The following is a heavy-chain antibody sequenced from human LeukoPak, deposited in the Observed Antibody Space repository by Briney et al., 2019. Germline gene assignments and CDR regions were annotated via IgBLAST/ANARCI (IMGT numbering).Heavy chain of an antibody. CDR1: GGSFSGYY. Sequence: PSETLSLTCAVYGGSFSGYYWSWIRQPPGKGLEWIGEINHSGSTNYNPSLKSRVTISVDTSKNQFSLKLSSVTAADTAVYYCASRTGDYGSGARAHYYYYMDVRGKGTTVTISS. D-gene: IGHD3-10*01. CDR2: INHSGST. J-gene: IGHJ6*03. CDR3: ASRTGDYGSGARAHYYYYMDV. V-gene: IGHV4-34*01.